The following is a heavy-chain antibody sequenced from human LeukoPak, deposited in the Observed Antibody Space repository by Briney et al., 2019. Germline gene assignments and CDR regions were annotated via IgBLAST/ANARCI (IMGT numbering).Heavy chain of an antibody. D-gene: IGHD2-15*01. CDR3: AKDVGGGSPAVDY. J-gene: IGHJ4*02. CDR1: GFTFSSYA. CDR2: ISYDGSNK. Sequence: GGSLRLSCAASGFTFSSYAMHWVRQAPGKWLEWVAVISYDGSNKYYADSVKGRFTISRDNSKNTLYLQMNSLRAEDTAVYYCAKDVGGGSPAVDYWGQGTLVTVSS. V-gene: IGHV3-30*04.